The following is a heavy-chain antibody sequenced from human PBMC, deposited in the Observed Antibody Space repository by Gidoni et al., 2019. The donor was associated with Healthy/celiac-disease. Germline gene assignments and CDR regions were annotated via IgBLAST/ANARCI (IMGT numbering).Heavy chain of an antibody. CDR1: GFTFSSYS. CDR2: ISSSSSYI. Sequence: EVQLVESGGGLVKPGGSLRRSCAASGFTFSSYSMNWVRQVPGQGLEWVSSISSSSSYIYYADSVNDRFTISRDNAKNSLYLQMNSLRAEDTAVYYCARGRMGALHDAFDIWGQGTMVTVSS. D-gene: IGHD1-26*01. J-gene: IGHJ3*02. CDR3: ARGRMGALHDAFDI. V-gene: IGHV3-21*01.